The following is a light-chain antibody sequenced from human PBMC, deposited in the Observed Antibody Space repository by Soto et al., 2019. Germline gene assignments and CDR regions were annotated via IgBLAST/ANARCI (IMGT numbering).Light chain of an antibody. CDR3: ISYAGNDNVV. Sequence: QSALTQPPSASGSPGPSVTISCTGTSSDVGGYNFVSWYRQHPGKAPKLMIFEVSQRPSGVPERFSGYKSGNTASLTVSGVEAVDEADFFFISYAGNDNVVFGTGTKLTVL. V-gene: IGLV2-8*01. CDR1: SSDVGGYNF. J-gene: IGLJ1*01. CDR2: EVS.